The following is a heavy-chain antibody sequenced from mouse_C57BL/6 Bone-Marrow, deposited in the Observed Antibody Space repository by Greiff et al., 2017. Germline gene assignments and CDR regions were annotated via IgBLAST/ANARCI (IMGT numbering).Heavy chain of an antibody. CDR1: GYTFTSYG. D-gene: IGHD1-1*01. J-gene: IGHJ4*01. Sequence: VQLMESGAELARPGASVKLSCKASGYTFTSYGISWVKQRTGQGLEWIGEIYPRSGNTYYNEKFKGKATLPADKSSSTAYMELRSLTSEDSAVYCCARSRDYGPPMDYWGQGTSVTVSS. CDR2: IYPRSGNT. CDR3: ARSRDYGPPMDY. V-gene: IGHV1-81*01.